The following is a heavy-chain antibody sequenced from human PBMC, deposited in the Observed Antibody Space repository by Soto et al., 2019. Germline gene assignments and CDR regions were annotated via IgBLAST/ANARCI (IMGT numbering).Heavy chain of an antibody. CDR2: ISYDESTT. D-gene: IGHD3-22*01. Sequence: QVQLVESGGGVVQPGRSLRLSCAASGFSFSRYGIHWVRQAPGKGLEWVAVISYDESTTFYADSVKGRLTISRDNSKNTLFLQMNSLRPEDTAVYYCSKAMIGSYDSDAFDVWGQGTMVTVSS. V-gene: IGHV3-30*18. J-gene: IGHJ3*01. CDR3: SKAMIGSYDSDAFDV. CDR1: GFSFSRYG.